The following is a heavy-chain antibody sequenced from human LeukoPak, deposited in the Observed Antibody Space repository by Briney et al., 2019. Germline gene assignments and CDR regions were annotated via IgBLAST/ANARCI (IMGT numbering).Heavy chain of an antibody. CDR2: ISYDGSNK. CDR1: GFTFSSYA. V-gene: IGHV3-30*04. J-gene: IGHJ4*02. Sequence: GGSLRLSCAASGFTFSSYAMHWVRQAPGKGLEWVAVISYDGSNKYYADSVKGRFTISRDNSKNTLYLQMNSLRAEDTAVYYCARDMIRYSSGWYRGAIDYWGQGTLVTVSS. CDR3: ARDMIRYSSGWYRGAIDY. D-gene: IGHD6-19*01.